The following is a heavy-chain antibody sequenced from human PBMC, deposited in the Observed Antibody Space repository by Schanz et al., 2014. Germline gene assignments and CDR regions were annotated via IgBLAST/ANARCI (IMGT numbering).Heavy chain of an antibody. CDR1: GFTFSTYY. J-gene: IGHJ6*03. Sequence: EVQLVESGGGLVKPGGSLRLSCAASGFTFSTYYMNWVRQAPGKGLEWVSAISGSGGSTVYADSVKGRFTISRDNSKNTLYLQMNSLRADDTAVYYCARDHQWLARYYMDVWGKGTTVTVSS. V-gene: IGHV3-23*04. CDR3: ARDHQWLARYYMDV. CDR2: ISGSGGST. D-gene: IGHD6-19*01.